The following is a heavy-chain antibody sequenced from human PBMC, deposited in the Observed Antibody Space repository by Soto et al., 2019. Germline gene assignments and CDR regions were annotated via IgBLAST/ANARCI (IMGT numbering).Heavy chain of an antibody. D-gene: IGHD6-13*01. CDR3: ARASTYSSSWYVAKWFDP. V-gene: IGHV4-34*01. CDR2: INHSGST. Sequence: SETLSLTCAVYGGSFSGYYWSWIRQPPGKGLEWIGEINHSGSTNYNPSLKSRVTISVDTSKNQFSLKLSSVTAADTAVYYCARASTYSSSWYVAKWFDPWGQGTLVTVSS. CDR1: GGSFSGYY. J-gene: IGHJ5*02.